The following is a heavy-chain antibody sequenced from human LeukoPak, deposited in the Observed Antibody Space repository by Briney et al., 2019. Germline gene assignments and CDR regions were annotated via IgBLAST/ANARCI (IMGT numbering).Heavy chain of an antibody. J-gene: IGHJ6*03. V-gene: IGHV1-8*01. CDR1: GYTFTSYD. Sequence: ASVKVSCKASGYTFTSYDINWVRQATGQGLEWMGWMNPNSGNTGYAQKFQDRVTMTRNTSISTAYKELSSLRSEDTAVYYCARGSSSWIPYYYYMDVWGKGTTVTVSS. D-gene: IGHD6-13*01. CDR3: ARGSSSWIPYYYYMDV. CDR2: MNPNSGNT.